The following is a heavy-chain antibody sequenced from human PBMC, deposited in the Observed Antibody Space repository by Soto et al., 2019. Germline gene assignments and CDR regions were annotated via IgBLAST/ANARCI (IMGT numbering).Heavy chain of an antibody. D-gene: IGHD6-6*01. Sequence: PSETLSLTCTVSGGSISGYYWSWIRQPPGKGLEWIGYISYSGNPNYNPSLRIRVTISVDTSQNQFSLKLTSVTAADTAVYYCARGGRSSSKTVFDYWGQGTLVTVS. CDR2: ISYSGNP. CDR1: GGSISGYY. V-gene: IGHV4-59*01. J-gene: IGHJ4*02. CDR3: ARGGRSSSKTVFDY.